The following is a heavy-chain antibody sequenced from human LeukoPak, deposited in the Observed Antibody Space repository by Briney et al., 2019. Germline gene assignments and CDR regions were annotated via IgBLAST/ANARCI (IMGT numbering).Heavy chain of an antibody. Sequence: SETLSLTCAVYGGSFSGYYWSWIRQPPGKGLEWIGYIYYSGSTNYNPSLKSRVTISVDTSKNQFSLKLSSVTAADTAVYYCARDGYGMDVWGQGTTVTVSS. CDR3: ARDGYGMDV. CDR1: GGSFSGYY. V-gene: IGHV4-59*01. CDR2: IYYSGST. J-gene: IGHJ6*02.